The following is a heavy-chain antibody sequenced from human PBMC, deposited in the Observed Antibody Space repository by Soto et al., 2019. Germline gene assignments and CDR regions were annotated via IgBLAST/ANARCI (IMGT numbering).Heavy chain of an antibody. CDR2: LGSSGGT. J-gene: IGHJ4*02. CDR3: AKGQDYDLLY. D-gene: IGHD3-3*01. CDR1: GFTFSDYV. V-gene: IGHV3-23*01. Sequence: PGGSLRLSCAASGFTFSDYVMRWVRQAPGKGLEWVSSLGSSGGTYYADSVKGRFTISRDNSKNTLYLQMNSLRAEDTAVYYCAKGQDYDLLYWGQGTLVTVSS.